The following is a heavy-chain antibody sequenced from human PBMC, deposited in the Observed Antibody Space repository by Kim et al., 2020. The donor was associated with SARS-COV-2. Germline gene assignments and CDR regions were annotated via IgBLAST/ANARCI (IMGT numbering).Heavy chain of an antibody. D-gene: IGHD2-15*01. V-gene: IGHV3-33*01. CDR3: ARNSDTLGFVD. CDR1: GFTFRSYG. CDR2: IWYDGSSK. J-gene: IGHJ4*02. Sequence: GGSLRLSCTASGFTFRSYGMHWVRQAPGKGLEWVAVIWYDGSSKYYGDSVKGRFTISRDNSKNTLYLQVNSLRVEDTAVYFCARNSDTLGFVDWGQGTLGSVSS.